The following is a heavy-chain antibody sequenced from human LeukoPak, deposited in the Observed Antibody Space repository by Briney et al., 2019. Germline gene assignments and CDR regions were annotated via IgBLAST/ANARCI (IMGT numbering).Heavy chain of an antibody. CDR1: GGSFSGYY. Sequence: SETLSLTCAVYGGSFSGYYWSWIRQPPVKGLEWIGEINHSGSTNYNPSLKSRVTISVDTSKNQFSLNLSSATAADTAVYYCASSRFYHHNSAWNYGMGVWGHGTTVTVSS. J-gene: IGHJ6*02. D-gene: IGHD3-22*01. V-gene: IGHV4-34*01. CDR3: ASSRFYHHNSAWNYGMGV. CDR2: INHSGST.